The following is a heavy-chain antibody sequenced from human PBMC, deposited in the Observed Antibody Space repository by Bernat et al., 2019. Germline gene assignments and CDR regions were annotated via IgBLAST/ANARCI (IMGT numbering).Heavy chain of an antibody. V-gene: IGHV3-23*01. D-gene: IGHD3-22*01. CDR3: AKDSVAYDSSGYGY. CDR1: GFTFSSYA. J-gene: IGHJ4*02. Sequence: EVQLLESGGGLVQPGGSLRLSCAASGFTFSSYAMSWVRQAPGKGLEWGSAISGSGGSTYYADSVKGRFTISRDNSKNTLYLQMNSLRAEDTAVYYCAKDSVAYDSSGYGYWGQGTLVTVSS. CDR2: ISGSGGST.